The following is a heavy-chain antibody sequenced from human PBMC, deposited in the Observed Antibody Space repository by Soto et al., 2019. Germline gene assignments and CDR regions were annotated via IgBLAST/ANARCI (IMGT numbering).Heavy chain of an antibody. J-gene: IGHJ6*03. V-gene: IGHV6-1*01. CDR3: ARGSWDDVSGHYYMDV. Sequence: QVQLQLSGPGLMEPSQTLSLTCAISGDSVSSNSAGWNWVMQTPSRGLEWLGRTYYKSKWFNNYAVSVKSRITINPDTSQNQFSLHLDSVTPEETAVYFCARGSWDDVSGHYYMDVWGKGTTVTVSS. CDR1: GDSVSSNSAG. CDR2: TYYKSKWFN. D-gene: IGHD5-12*01.